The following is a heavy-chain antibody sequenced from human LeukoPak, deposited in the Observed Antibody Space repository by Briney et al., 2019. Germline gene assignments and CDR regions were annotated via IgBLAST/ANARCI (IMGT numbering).Heavy chain of an antibody. Sequence: GGSLGLSCTTSEFTFGDYGMSWFRQAPGKGLEWVGFIRSKAYGGTTEYAASVKGRFTISRDDSKSIAYLQMNSLKTEDTAVYYCTRASSSSWYFDYWGQGTLVTVSS. D-gene: IGHD6-6*01. V-gene: IGHV3-49*03. J-gene: IGHJ4*02. CDR2: IRSKAYGGTT. CDR3: TRASSSSWYFDY. CDR1: EFTFGDYG.